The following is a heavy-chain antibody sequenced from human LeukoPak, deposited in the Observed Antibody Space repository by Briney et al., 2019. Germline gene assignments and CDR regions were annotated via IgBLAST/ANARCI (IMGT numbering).Heavy chain of an antibody. CDR1: GFAFSSYG. CDR2: IRYDGSNK. D-gene: IGHD2-2*01. CDR3: AKERDIYCSSTSCPWYFDY. Sequence: GRSLRLSCAASGFAFSSYGMHWVRQAPGKGLEWVAFIRYDGSNKYYADSVKGRFTISRDNSKNTLYLQMNSLRAEDTAVYYCAKERDIYCSSTSCPWYFDYWGQGTLVTVSS. V-gene: IGHV3-30*02. J-gene: IGHJ4*02.